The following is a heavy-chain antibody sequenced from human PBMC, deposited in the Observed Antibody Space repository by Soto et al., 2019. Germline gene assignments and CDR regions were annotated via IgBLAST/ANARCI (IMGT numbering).Heavy chain of an antibody. CDR3: ASRSIGWDFDY. CDR2: ISGSGGST. D-gene: IGHD6-19*01. V-gene: IGHV3-23*01. CDR1: GFTFSSSA. J-gene: IGHJ4*02. Sequence: EVQLLESGGGLVQPGGSLRLSCAASGFTFSSSAMSWFSQAPGTGLEWVSAISGSGGSTYYADFVKGRFTISGDNTKNTLNMQRNSLRGEDTAVYYWASRSIGWDFDYWGQGTLVTVSS.